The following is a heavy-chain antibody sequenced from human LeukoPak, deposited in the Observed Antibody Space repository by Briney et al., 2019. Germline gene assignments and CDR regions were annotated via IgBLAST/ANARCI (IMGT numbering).Heavy chain of an antibody. V-gene: IGHV1-2*02. CDR2: INPNSGGT. D-gene: IGHD7-27*01. J-gene: IGHJ3*02. CDR3: AREEGNWGDAFDI. CDR1: EYTFTVYY. Sequence: GASVRVSCKASEYTFTVYYMHWVRQAPGQGLERMGWINPNSGGTNYAQKFQGRVTMTRDTSISTAYMELSRLTSDDTAVYYCAREEGNWGDAFDIWGQGTMVTVSS.